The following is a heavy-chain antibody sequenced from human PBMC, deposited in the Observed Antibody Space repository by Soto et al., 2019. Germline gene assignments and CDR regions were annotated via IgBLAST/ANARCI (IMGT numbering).Heavy chain of an antibody. Sequence: QVQLVESGGGVVQPGRSLRLSCAASGFTFSSYGMHWVRQAPGKGLEWVAVIWYDGSNKYYADSVKGRFTISIDNSKNTLYLQMNSLRAEDTAVYYCARDYRPDYGDYYYGMDVWGQGTTVTVSS. V-gene: IGHV3-33*01. CDR3: ARDYRPDYGDYYYGMDV. D-gene: IGHD4-17*01. CDR2: IWYDGSNK. CDR1: GFTFSSYG. J-gene: IGHJ6*02.